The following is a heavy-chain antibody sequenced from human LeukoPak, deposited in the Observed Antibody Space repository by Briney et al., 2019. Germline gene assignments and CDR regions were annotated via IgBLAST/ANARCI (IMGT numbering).Heavy chain of an antibody. CDR1: GYGFTSYW. V-gene: IGHV5-10-1*01. CDR2: IVPSVSYT. CDR3: ARHYSHYYGSGSPFLDY. J-gene: IGHJ4*02. D-gene: IGHD3-10*01. Sequence: GESLKISCKGSGYGFTSYWISWVRQMPGKGLEWMRRIVPSVSYTNYSPSFQGHVTISADKSISTAYLQWSCLKASDTAMYYCARHYSHYYGSGSPFLDYWGQGTLVTVSS.